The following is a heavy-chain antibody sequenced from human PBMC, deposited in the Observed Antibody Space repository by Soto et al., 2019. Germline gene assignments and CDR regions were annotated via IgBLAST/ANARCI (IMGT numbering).Heavy chain of an antibody. CDR1: GGSVSSGSYY. Sequence: TLSLTCTVSGGSVSSGSYYWSWIRQPPGKGLEWIGYIYYSGSTNYNPSLKSRVTISVDTSKNQFSLKLSSVTAADTAVYYCARGSRYYDILTGPFFAYWGQGTLVTVSS. V-gene: IGHV4-61*01. J-gene: IGHJ4*02. CDR2: IYYSGST. D-gene: IGHD3-9*01. CDR3: ARGSRYYDILTGPFFAY.